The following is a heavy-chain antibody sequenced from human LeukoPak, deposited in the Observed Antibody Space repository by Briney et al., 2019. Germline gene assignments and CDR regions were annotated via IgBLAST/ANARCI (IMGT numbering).Heavy chain of an antibody. V-gene: IGHV1-69*05. J-gene: IGHJ4*02. CDR3: AKSVLVTAILNY. D-gene: IGHD2-21*02. Sequence: SVKVSCKASGGTFSSYAISWVRQAPGQGLEWMGRIIPIFGTANYAQKFQGRVTITTDESTSTAYMELSSLRSEDTAVYYCAKSVLVTAILNYWGQGTLVTVSS. CDR1: GGTFSSYA. CDR2: IIPIFGTA.